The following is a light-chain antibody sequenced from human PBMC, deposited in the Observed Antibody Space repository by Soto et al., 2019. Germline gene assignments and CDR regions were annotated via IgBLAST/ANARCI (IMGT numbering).Light chain of an antibody. CDR3: QQYGSWT. CDR1: QSVSSSY. CDR2: GAS. Sequence: EIVVTQSPCTLSLSPGERATLSCRASQSVSSSYLAWYQQKPGQAPRLLIYGASSRATGIPDRFSGSGSGTDFTLTISRLEPEDFAVYYCQQYGSWTFGQGTKVDIK. J-gene: IGKJ1*01. V-gene: IGKV3-20*01.